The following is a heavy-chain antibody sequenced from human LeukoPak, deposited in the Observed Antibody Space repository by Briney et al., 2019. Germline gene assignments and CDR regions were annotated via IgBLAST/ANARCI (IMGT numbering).Heavy chain of an antibody. J-gene: IGHJ4*02. V-gene: IGHV4-34*01. D-gene: IGHD1-7*01. CDR2: INHSGST. CDR3: ARPSGTTPFKRFDY. CDR1: GGSFSGYN. Sequence: SETLFLTCAVYGGSFSGYNWTWIRQPPGKGLEWIGEINHSGSTDYNPSLKSRVTISVDTSKNQFSLKVSSVTAADTAVYYCARPSGTTPFKRFDYWGQGALVTVSS.